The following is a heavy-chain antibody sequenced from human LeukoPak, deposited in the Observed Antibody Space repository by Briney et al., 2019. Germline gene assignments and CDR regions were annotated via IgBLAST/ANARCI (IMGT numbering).Heavy chain of an antibody. V-gene: IGHV3-30-3*01. CDR3: ARGGSYYVSDLDY. Sequence: GRSLRLSCAASGFTFTNYAMYWVRQAPGKGLEWVAVISYGENNKYYADSVEGRFTISRDNSKNTLYLQMNSLRAEDTAVYYCARGGSYYVSDLDYWGQGTLATVPS. CDR1: GFTFTNYA. D-gene: IGHD1-26*01. CDR2: ISYGENNK. J-gene: IGHJ4*02.